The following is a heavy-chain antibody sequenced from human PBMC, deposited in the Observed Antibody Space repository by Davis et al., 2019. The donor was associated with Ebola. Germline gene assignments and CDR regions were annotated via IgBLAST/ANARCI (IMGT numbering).Heavy chain of an antibody. J-gene: IGHJ2*01. CDR1: GGSISSSSYY. D-gene: IGHD6-13*01. V-gene: IGHV4-39*07. CDR3: ARGSAGHFDL. Sequence: MPGGSLRLSCTVSGGSISSSSYYWGWIRQPPGKGLEWIGSIYNTGSTYYNPSLKSRVTISVDTSKNQFSLKLRSVTAADTAVYSCARGSAGHFDLWGRGTLVTVSS. CDR2: IYNTGST.